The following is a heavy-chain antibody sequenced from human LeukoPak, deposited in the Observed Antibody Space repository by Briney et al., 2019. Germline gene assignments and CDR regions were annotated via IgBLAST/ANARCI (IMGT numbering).Heavy chain of an antibody. CDR2: IYYSGST. CDR1: GGSISSYY. J-gene: IGHJ4*02. V-gene: IGHV4-59*01. D-gene: IGHD1-26*01. CDR3: ARGPPSVGATPLDY. Sequence: NPSETLSLTCTVSGGSISSYYWSWIRQPPGKGLEWIGYIYYSGSTNYNPSLKSRVTISVDTSKNQFSLKLSSVTAADTAVYYCARGPPSVGATPLDYWGQGTLVTVSS.